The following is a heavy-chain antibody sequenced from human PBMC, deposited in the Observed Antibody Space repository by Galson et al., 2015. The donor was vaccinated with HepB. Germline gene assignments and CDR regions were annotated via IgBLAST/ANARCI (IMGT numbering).Heavy chain of an antibody. J-gene: IGHJ4*02. CDR3: ARVPPSGRYGFDY. V-gene: IGHV3-7*01. D-gene: IGHD6-19*01. Sequence: SLRLSCAASGFTFSSYWMSWVRQAPGKGLEWVANINQDGSEKYYVDSVKGRFTISRDNAKNSLYLQMNSLRAEDTAVYYCARVPPSGRYGFDYWGQGTLVTVSS. CDR2: INQDGSEK. CDR1: GFTFSSYW.